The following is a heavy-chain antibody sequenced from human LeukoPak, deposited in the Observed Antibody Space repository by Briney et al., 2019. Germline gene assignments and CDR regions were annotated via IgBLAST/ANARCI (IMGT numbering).Heavy chain of an antibody. CDR1: GFTFSSYA. CDR2: ISGSGGST. V-gene: IGHV3-23*01. Sequence: PGASLRLSCAASGFTFSSYAMSWVRQAPGKGLEWVSAISGSGGSTYYADSVKGRFTISRDNSKNTLYLQMNSLRAEDTAVYYCAKWDSSGWYGPYFDYWGQGTLVTVSS. CDR3: AKWDSSGWYGPYFDY. J-gene: IGHJ4*02. D-gene: IGHD6-19*01.